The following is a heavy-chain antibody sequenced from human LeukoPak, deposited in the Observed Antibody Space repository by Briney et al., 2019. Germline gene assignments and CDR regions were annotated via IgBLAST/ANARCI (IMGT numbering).Heavy chain of an antibody. J-gene: IGHJ4*02. Sequence: GGSLRLFCAASGFTFSSYSMNWVRQAPGKGLEWVSYISSSSSTIYYADSVKGRFTISRDNAKNSLYLQMNSLRAEDTAVYYCARDDIVRLGELSLYRTFDYWGQGTLVTVSS. CDR1: GFTFSSYS. CDR2: ISSSSSTI. CDR3: ARDDIVRLGELSLYRTFDY. V-gene: IGHV3-48*04. D-gene: IGHD3-16*02.